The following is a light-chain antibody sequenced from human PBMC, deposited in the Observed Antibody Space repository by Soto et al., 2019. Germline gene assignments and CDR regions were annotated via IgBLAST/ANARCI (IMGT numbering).Light chain of an antibody. J-gene: IGKJ2*01. V-gene: IGKV3-20*01. CDR3: QQYGSSLYT. CDR2: GAS. CDR1: QSVSSSY. Sequence: EIVLTQSPGTLSLSPGERATLSCRASQSVSSSYLAWYQQKPGQAPRLLIYGASSRATGIPDRFSGSGSGKEFTLPISRLEPEDFAVYYCQQYGSSLYTFGQGTKLEIK.